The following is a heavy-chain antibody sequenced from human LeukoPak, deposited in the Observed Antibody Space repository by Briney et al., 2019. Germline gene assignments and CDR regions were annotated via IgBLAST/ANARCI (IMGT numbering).Heavy chain of an antibody. CDR1: GGSISSYY. CDR3: ARVITMVRGVKQYYFDY. J-gene: IGHJ4*02. D-gene: IGHD3-10*01. Sequence: SETLSLTCTVSGGSISSYYWSWIRQPPGKGLEWIGYIYYSGSTNYNPPLKSRVTISVDTSKNQFSLKLSSVTAADTAVYYCARVITMVRGVKQYYFDYWGQGTLVTVSS. CDR2: IYYSGST. V-gene: IGHV4-59*01.